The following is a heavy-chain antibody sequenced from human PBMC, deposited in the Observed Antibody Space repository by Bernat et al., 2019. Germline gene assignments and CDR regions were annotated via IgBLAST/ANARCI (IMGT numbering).Heavy chain of an antibody. V-gene: IGHV3-48*01. J-gene: IGHJ4*02. Sequence: EVQLVESGGGLVQPGGSLRLSCAASGFTFSSYSMNWVRQAPGKGLEWVSYISSSSSTIFYADSVKGRFTISRDNAKNSLYLQMISLRAEDTAVYHCARDRSSDYDPHFDYWGQGTLVTVSS. CDR1: GFTFSSYS. D-gene: IGHD3-22*01. CDR2: ISSSSSTI. CDR3: ARDRSSDYDPHFDY.